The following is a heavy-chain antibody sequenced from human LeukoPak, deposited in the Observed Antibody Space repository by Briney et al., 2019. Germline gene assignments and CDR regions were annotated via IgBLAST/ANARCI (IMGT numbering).Heavy chain of an antibody. CDR3: ARHELGMVYAIVY. Sequence: GESLKISCKGSGYSFTSYWIGWVRQTPGEGLEWMGIIYPGDSDTRYSLSFQGHVTISADKSISTAYLQWSSLKASDTAMYYCARHELGMVYAIVYWGQGTLVTVSS. V-gene: IGHV5-51*01. CDR2: IYPGDSDT. D-gene: IGHD2-8*01. CDR1: GYSFTSYW. J-gene: IGHJ4*02.